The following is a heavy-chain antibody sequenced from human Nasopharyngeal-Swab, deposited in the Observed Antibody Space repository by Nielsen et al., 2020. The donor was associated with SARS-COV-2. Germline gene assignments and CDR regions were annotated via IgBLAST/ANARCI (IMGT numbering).Heavy chain of an antibody. CDR2: INPNSGGT. D-gene: IGHD6-13*01. V-gene: IGHV1-2*02. Sequence: ASVKVSCKASGYTFTGNYMHWVRQAPGQGLEWMGWINPNSGGTNYAQKFQDRVTMTRDTSISTAYMELSRLRSDDTAVYYCARESIAAAGRDFDYWGQGTLVTVSS. J-gene: IGHJ4*02. CDR3: ARESIAAAGRDFDY. CDR1: GYTFTGNY.